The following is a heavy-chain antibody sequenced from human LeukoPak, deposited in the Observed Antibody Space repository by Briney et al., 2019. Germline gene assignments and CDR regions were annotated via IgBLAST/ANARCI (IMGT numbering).Heavy chain of an antibody. CDR2: INSDGSST. Sequence: LTGGSLRLSCAASGFTFSSYWMHWVRQAPGKGLVWVSRINSDGSSTSYADSVKGRFTISRDNAKNTLYLQMNSLRAEDTAVYYCAKVAGYLYYFDYWGQGTLVTVSS. J-gene: IGHJ4*02. CDR1: GFTFSSYW. V-gene: IGHV3-74*01. D-gene: IGHD5-12*01. CDR3: AKVAGYLYYFDY.